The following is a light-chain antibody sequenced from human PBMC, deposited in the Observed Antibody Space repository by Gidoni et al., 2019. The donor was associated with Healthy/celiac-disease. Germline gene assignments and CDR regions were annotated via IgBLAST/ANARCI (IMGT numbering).Light chain of an antibody. Sequence: YELTQPPSAPVSPGQTARITCSGDALPKQYAHWYQKKPGQAPVLVIYKDTERPSGIPERFSGSSSGTTVTLTISGVQADDEADYYCQSADSSGTWVFGGGTKLTVL. CDR1: ALPKQY. CDR3: QSADSSGTWV. J-gene: IGLJ3*02. V-gene: IGLV3-25*02. CDR2: KDT.